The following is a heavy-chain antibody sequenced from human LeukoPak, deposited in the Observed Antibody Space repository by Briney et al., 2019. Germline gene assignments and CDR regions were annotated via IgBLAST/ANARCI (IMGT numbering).Heavy chain of an antibody. D-gene: IGHD2-15*01. J-gene: IGHJ5*02. V-gene: IGHV1-2*02. CDR1: GYTFTAYY. CDR2: FNPNSGGS. Sequence: ASVKVSCKASGYTFTAYYMHWVRQAPGQALEWMGWFNPNSGGSNYAQKFQGRVTMTRDSSISTAYMELSRLRSDDTAVYYCARGAGEYCSGGSCHHNWFDPWGQGTLVTVSS. CDR3: ARGAGEYCSGGSCHHNWFDP.